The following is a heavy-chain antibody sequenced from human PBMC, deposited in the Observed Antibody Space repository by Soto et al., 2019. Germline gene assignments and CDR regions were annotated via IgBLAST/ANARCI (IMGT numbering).Heavy chain of an antibody. V-gene: IGHV1-18*01. CDR1: DYAFSAFG. Sequence: QVQLVQSGAEVTKPGASVKLSCKTSDYAFSAFGLSWVRQAPGQGLQWMGWSVAVSGNTVYAQNLQGRVTVTTDRSTNTGYMELRSLTSDDTALYYCARVAGYGSGSRHFDTWGQGTLVTVSS. J-gene: IGHJ4*02. D-gene: IGHD3-10*01. CDR2: SVAVSGNT. CDR3: ARVAGYGSGSRHFDT.